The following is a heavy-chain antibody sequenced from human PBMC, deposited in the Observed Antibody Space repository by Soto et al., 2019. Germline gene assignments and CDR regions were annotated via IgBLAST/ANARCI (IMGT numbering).Heavy chain of an antibody. Sequence: GGSLRLSCAASGFTFSNAWISWVRQAPGKGLEWVGRIKSKTDGGTTDYAVPVKGRFTISRDDSKNTVYLQMNSLKTEDTAVYYCTTGRLETIFGVLSNYWGQGTLVTVS. D-gene: IGHD3-3*01. J-gene: IGHJ4*02. CDR3: TTGRLETIFGVLSNY. CDR1: GFTFSNAW. CDR2: IKSKTDGGTT. V-gene: IGHV3-15*01.